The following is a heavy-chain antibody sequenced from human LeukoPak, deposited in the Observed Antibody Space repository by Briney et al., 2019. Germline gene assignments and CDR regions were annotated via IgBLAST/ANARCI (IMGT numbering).Heavy chain of an antibody. CDR1: GGSTSSSSYY. V-gene: IGHV4-39*07. CDR2: IYYSGSP. D-gene: IGHD3-22*01. Sequence: SETLSLTCTVSGGSTSSSSYYWGWIRQPPGKGLEWIGSIYYSGSPYYNPYLKSRVTISVDTSKNQFSLKLSSVTAADTVVYYCARVMTNYYDSSGYPDAFDIWGQGTMVTVSS. CDR3: ARVMTNYYDSSGYPDAFDI. J-gene: IGHJ3*02.